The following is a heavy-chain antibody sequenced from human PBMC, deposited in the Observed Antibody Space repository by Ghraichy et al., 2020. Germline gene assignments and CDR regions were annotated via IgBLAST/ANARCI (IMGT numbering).Heavy chain of an antibody. D-gene: IGHD2-8*02. Sequence: GESLNISCAASGFTFSSYAMGWVRQAPGKGLEWVSAITGSGDNTQYADSVKGRFTFSRDNSKNTLYLQLSSLRAEETAVYYCAKYSSHWWNDVLDIWGQGTMVTVSS. CDR2: ITGSGDNT. CDR1: GFTFSSYA. J-gene: IGHJ3*02. V-gene: IGHV3-23*01. CDR3: AKYSSHWWNDVLDI.